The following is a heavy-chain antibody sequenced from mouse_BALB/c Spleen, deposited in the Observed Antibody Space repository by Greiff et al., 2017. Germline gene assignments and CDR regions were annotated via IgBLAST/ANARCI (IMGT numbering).Heavy chain of an antibody. CDR1: GYTFTSYN. CDR2: IYPGNGDT. D-gene: IGHD1-2*01. J-gene: IGHJ4*01. CDR3: ARDYGYAGSAMDD. Sequence: QVQLQQPGAELVKPGASVKMSCKASGYTFTSYNMHWVKQTPGQGLEWIGAIYPGNGDTSYNQKFKGKATLTADKSSSTAYMQLSSLTSEASAVYYCARDYGYAGSAMDDWGQGTSVTVSS. V-gene: IGHV1-12*01.